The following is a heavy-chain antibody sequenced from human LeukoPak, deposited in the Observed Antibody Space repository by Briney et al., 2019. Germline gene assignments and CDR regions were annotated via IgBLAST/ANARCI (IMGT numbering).Heavy chain of an antibody. CDR3: ARLTAIRFLEWLPHRYFDY. V-gene: IGHV4-39*01. J-gene: IGHJ4*02. D-gene: IGHD3-3*01. Sequence: KTSETLSLTCTVSGGSISSSSDYWGWIRQPPGKGLEWIGSIYYSGSTYYNPSLKSRVTISVDTSKNQFSLKLSSVTAADTAVYYCARLTAIRFLEWLPHRYFDYWGQGTLVTVSS. CDR2: IYYSGST. CDR1: GGSISSSSDY.